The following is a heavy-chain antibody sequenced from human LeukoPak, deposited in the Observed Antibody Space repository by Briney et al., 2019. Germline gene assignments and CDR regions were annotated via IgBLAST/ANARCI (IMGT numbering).Heavy chain of an antibody. CDR2: IYSGGST. V-gene: IGHV3-53*01. D-gene: IGHD2-15*01. Sequence: GGSLRLSCAASGFTVSSNSMSWVRQAPGKGLEWVSLIYSGGSTNYADSVRGRFTISRDNSESTLYLQMNSLSAEDTAVYYCARAMASRWYYFDYWGQGTLVTVSS. CDR1: GFTVSSNS. CDR3: ARAMASRWYYFDY. J-gene: IGHJ4*02.